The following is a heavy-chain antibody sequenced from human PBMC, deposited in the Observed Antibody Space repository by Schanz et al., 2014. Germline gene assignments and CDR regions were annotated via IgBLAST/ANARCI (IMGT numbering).Heavy chain of an antibody. V-gene: IGHV1-18*01. D-gene: IGHD1-20*01. CDR1: GYIFGSHG. Sequence: QLMQSGSEVRKPGASVKVSCKASGYIFGSHGMTWVRQAPGQGPELMGWINAHTGNTQYAQKFQGRVNMTRDTVTTTVHLELTRMRTDDPAIYYCARDHIATYHHNSPDAFDIWGQGTRVTVSS. J-gene: IGHJ3*02. CDR3: ARDHIATYHHNSPDAFDI. CDR2: INAHTGNT.